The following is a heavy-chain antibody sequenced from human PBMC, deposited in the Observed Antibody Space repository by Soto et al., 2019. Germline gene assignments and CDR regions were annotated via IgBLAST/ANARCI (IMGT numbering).Heavy chain of an antibody. J-gene: IGHJ4*02. CDR3: ARGLNGYLHYFDY. D-gene: IGHD5-18*01. CDR2: INAGNGNT. V-gene: IGHV1-3*01. Sequence: GASVKVSCKASGYTSTSYAMHWVRQAPGQRLEWMGWINAGNGNTKYSQKFQGRVTITRDTSASTAYMELSSLRSEDTAVYYCARGLNGYLHYFDYWGQGTPVTVSS. CDR1: GYTSTSYA.